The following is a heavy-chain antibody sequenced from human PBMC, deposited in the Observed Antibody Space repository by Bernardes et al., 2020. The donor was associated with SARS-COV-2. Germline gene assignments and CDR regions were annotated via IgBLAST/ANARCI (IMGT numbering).Heavy chain of an antibody. Sequence: GGSLRLSCAASGFTFSDYYMSWIRQAPGKGLEWVSYISSSDTSIYYADSVKGRFTISRDNAKNSLYLQMNSLRAEDTAVYYCARVYSSGWYNPFDYWGQGTLVTVSS. CDR3: ARVYSSGWYNPFDY. J-gene: IGHJ4*02. CDR1: GFTFSDYY. CDR2: ISSSDTSI. D-gene: IGHD6-19*01. V-gene: IGHV3-11*01.